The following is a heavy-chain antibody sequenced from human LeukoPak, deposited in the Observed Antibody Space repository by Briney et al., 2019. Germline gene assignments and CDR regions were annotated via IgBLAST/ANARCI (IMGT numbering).Heavy chain of an antibody. D-gene: IGHD6-13*01. CDR2: ISGSGGST. J-gene: IGHJ4*02. Sequence: GGSLRLSCAASGFTFSDYYMSWVRQAPGKGLEWVSGISGSGGSTYYVDSVKGRFTISRDNSKNTLNLQMNSLRAEDTAVYYCAKQGQSSRWYDFDYWGQGTLVTVSS. V-gene: IGHV3-23*01. CDR1: GFTFSDYY. CDR3: AKQGQSSRWYDFDY.